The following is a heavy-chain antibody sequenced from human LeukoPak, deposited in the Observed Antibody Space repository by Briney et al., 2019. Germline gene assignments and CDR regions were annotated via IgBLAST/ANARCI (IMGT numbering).Heavy chain of an antibody. Sequence: ETPSLTCTVSGGSISSYYWSWIRQPPGKGLEWIGYIYYSGSTNYNPSLKSRVTISVDTSKNQFSLKLSSVTAADTAVYYCARLVFGADYFDYWGQGTLVTVSS. D-gene: IGHD3-3*01. V-gene: IGHV4-59*08. CDR3: ARLVFGADYFDY. J-gene: IGHJ4*02. CDR2: IYYSGST. CDR1: GGSISSYY.